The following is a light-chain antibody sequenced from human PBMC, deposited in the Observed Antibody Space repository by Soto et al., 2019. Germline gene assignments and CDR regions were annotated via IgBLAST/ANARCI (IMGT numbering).Light chain of an antibody. CDR1: QSISSTY. CDR2: GTS. CDR3: QHYGDSPPFT. J-gene: IGKJ3*01. Sequence: EVVLTQSPGTLSLSPGERATLSCRTSQSISSTYLAWYQQKPGQAPRLLMSGTSRRATGIPDRFSGSGSGTDFTLSISRLEPEDFAVYYCQHYGDSPPFTFDPGTKVDVK. V-gene: IGKV3-20*01.